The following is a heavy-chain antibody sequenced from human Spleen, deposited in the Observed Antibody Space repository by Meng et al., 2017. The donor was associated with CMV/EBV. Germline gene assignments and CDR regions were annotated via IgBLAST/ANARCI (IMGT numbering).Heavy chain of an antibody. J-gene: IGHJ6*02. D-gene: IGHD6-13*01. CDR2: INTNTGGT. CDR3: ARGDQDPCTSSSSNSCYSAYHYYYGMDV. V-gene: IGHV1-2*02. CDR1: GYTFATYW. Sequence: GESLKISCKGSGYTFATYWIGWVRQMPGKGPEWMGWINTNTGGTNFAQKFQGRVTMSRDRSISTAYLELIRLRSDDTAVYYCARGDQDPCTSSSSNSCYSAYHYYYGMDVWGQGTAVTVSS.